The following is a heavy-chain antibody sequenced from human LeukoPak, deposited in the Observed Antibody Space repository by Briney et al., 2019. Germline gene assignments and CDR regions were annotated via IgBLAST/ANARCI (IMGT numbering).Heavy chain of an antibody. CDR3: AREGIVVVPAAISYYYYGMDV. CDR2: MNPNSGNT. V-gene: IGHV1-8*01. CDR1: GYTFTSYD. Sequence: ASVKVSCKASGYTFTSYDINWVRQATGQGLEWMGWMNPNSGNTGYAQKLQGGVTMTTGTSTSTAYMELRSLRSDDTAVYYCAREGIVVVPAAISYYYYGMDVWGKGTTVTVSS. D-gene: IGHD2-2*01. J-gene: IGHJ6*04.